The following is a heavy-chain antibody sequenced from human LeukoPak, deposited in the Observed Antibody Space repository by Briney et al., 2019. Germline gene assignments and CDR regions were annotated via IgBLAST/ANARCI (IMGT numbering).Heavy chain of an antibody. CDR2: ISSSSSYI. Sequence: KPGGSLRLSCAASGFTFSSYSMNWVRQAPGKGLEWVSSISSSSSYIYYADSVKGRFTISRDNAKNSLYLQMNSLRAEDTAVYYCASTTKAMITFGGVIVFGGQGTLVTVSP. V-gene: IGHV3-21*01. CDR1: GFTFSSYS. J-gene: IGHJ4*02. CDR3: ASTTKAMITFGGVIVF. D-gene: IGHD3-16*02.